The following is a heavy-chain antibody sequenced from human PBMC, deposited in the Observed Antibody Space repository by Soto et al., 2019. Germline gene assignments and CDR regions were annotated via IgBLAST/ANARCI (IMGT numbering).Heavy chain of an antibody. CDR3: AKDQGSSWYEIDY. CDR1: GFTFSNYA. D-gene: IGHD6-13*01. CDR2: ISGSGGST. Sequence: EVQLLESGGGLVQPGGSLRLSCAASGFTFSNYAVTWVRQAPGKGLEWVSTISGSGGSTYYADSGKGRFTSSRDNSKNTLYLQMNSLRAEDTAVYYCAKDQGSSWYEIDYWGQGTLVTVSS. V-gene: IGHV3-23*01. J-gene: IGHJ4*02.